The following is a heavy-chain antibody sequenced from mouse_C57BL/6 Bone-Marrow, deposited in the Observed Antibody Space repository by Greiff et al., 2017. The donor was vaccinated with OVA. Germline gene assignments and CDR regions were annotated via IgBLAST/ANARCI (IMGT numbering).Heavy chain of an antibody. CDR3: TGTLDYGYDECRD. D-gene: IGHD2-2*01. J-gene: IGHJ2*01. CDR2: IRLKSDNYAS. CDR1: GFTFSNYW. V-gene: IGHV6-3*01. Sequence: EVQLVESGGGLVQPGGSMKLSCVASGFTFSNYWMNWVRQSPEQGLEWVAQIRLKSDNYASHYAVSVKGTFTISRDDSKSSVYLQMNNIRSEDTGIYYCTGTLDYGYDECRDWGQGTTLTVAS.